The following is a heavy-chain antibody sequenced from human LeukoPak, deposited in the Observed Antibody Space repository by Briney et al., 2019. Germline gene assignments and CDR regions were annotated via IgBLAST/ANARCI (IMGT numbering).Heavy chain of an antibody. CDR1: GFTFSSYA. V-gene: IGHV3-30*04. CDR3: ARGSDGSGSPPTTLDY. J-gene: IGHJ4*02. D-gene: IGHD3-10*01. Sequence: PGRSLRLSCAASGFTFSSYAMHWVRQAPGKGLEWVAVISHDGSNKYYADSVKGRFTISRDNSKNTLYLQMNSLRAEDTAVYYCARGSDGSGSPPTTLDYWGQGTLVTVSS. CDR2: ISHDGSNK.